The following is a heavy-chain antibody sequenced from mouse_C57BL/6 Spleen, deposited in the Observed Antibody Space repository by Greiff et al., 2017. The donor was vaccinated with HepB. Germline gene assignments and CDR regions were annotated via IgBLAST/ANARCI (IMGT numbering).Heavy chain of an antibody. J-gene: IGHJ3*01. CDR3: ASLYDGYRGFAY. V-gene: IGHV5-17*01. D-gene: IGHD2-3*01. CDR2: ISSGSSTI. CDR1: GFTFSDYG. Sequence: EVQLVESGGGLVKPGGSLKLSCAASGFTFSDYGMHWVRQAPEKGLEWVAYISSGSSTIYYADTVKGRFTISRDNATNTLFLQMTSLRSEDTAMYYCASLYDGYRGFAYWGQGTLVTVSA.